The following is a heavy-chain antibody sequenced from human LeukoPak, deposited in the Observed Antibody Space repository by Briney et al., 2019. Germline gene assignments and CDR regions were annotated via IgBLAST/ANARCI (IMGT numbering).Heavy chain of an antibody. CDR2: FCASGGT. Sequence: SETLSLTCTVSGGSINYYCWSWIRQTAGKGLEWIGRFCASGGTNYNPSLKSRVIMSVDTSKNQFSLKLSSVTAADTAVYYCARHPTGYSSGWEFDPWGQGTLGTVSS. V-gene: IGHV4-4*07. CDR3: ARHPTGYSSGWEFDP. CDR1: GGSINYYC. J-gene: IGHJ5*02. D-gene: IGHD6-19*01.